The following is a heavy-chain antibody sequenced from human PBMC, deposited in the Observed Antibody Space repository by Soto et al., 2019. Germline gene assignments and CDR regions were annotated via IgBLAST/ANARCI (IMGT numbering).Heavy chain of an antibody. Sequence: ASVKVSCKASGYTFTSCYIHWVRRAPGQGLEWMGIINPSGGSTSYAQKFQGRVTMTRDTSTSTVYMELSSLRSEDTAVYYCARPLAAAGLDFDYWGQGTLVTVSS. J-gene: IGHJ4*02. CDR1: GYTFTSCY. CDR2: INPSGGST. D-gene: IGHD6-13*01. V-gene: IGHV1-46*01. CDR3: ARPLAAAGLDFDY.